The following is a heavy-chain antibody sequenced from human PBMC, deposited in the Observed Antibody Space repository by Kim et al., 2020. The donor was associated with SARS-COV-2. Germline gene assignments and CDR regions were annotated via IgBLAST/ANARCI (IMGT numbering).Heavy chain of an antibody. J-gene: IGHJ4*02. V-gene: IGHV4-59*08. CDR2: IYYSGST. D-gene: IGHD3-16*01. CDR3: ARPTDLGELPD. Sequence: SETLSLTCTVSGGSISSYYWSWIRQPPGKGLEWIGYIYYSGSTNYNPSLKSRVTISVDTSKNQFSLKLSSVTAADTAVYYCARPTDLGELPDWGQGTLVTVSS. CDR1: GGSISSYY.